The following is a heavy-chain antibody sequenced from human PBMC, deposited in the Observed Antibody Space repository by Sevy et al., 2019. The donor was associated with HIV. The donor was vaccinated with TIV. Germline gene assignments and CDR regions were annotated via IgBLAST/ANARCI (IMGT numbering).Heavy chain of an antibody. CDR1: GYRFTSYW. Sequence: GESLKISCKGSGYRFTSYWIGWVRQMPGKGLEWMGIIYPDDSDTRYSPSFQGQVTISADKSITTAYLQWTSLKASDTAIYYCARRGYYDSSGYYTYGMDVWAKGPRSPSP. CDR2: IYPDDSDT. J-gene: IGHJ6*02. CDR3: ARRGYYDSSGYYTYGMDV. V-gene: IGHV5-51*01. D-gene: IGHD3-22*01.